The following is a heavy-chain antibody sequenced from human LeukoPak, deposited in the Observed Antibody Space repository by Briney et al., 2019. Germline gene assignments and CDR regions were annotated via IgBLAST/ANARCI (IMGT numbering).Heavy chain of an antibody. CDR3: ARLSRPRLRIVVVPAAGYFDY. D-gene: IGHD2-2*01. J-gene: IGHJ4*02. V-gene: IGHV4-34*01. CDR1: GGSFSGYY. Sequence: KTSETLSLTCAVYGGSFSGYYWSWIRQPPGKGLEWLGEIDHSGSTNYNPSLKSRVTISVDTSKNQFSLKLSSVTAADTAVYYCARLSRPRLRIVVVPAAGYFDYWGQGTLVTVSS. CDR2: IDHSGST.